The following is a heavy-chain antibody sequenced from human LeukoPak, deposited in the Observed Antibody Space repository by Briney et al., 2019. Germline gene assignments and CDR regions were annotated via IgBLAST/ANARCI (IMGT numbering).Heavy chain of an antibody. CDR1: GFTFSSYE. J-gene: IGHJ4*02. CDR3: ASGGQRWLPDY. CDR2: ISSSGSTI. D-gene: IGHD5-24*01. V-gene: IGHV3-48*03. Sequence: GGSLRLSCAASGFTFSSYEMNWVRQAPGKGLEWVSYISSSGSTIYYADSVKGRFTISRDNAKNSLYLQMNSLRAEDTAVYYCASGGQRWLPDYWGQGTLVTVSS.